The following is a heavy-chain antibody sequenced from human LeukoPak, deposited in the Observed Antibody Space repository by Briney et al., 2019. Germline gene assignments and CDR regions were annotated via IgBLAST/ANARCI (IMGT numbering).Heavy chain of an antibody. CDR3: ARDTGLIVGATGLDY. V-gene: IGHV4-39*07. Sequence: SETLSLTCTVSGGSISSSSYYWGWIRQPPGKGLEWIGSIYYSGSTYYNPSLKSRVTISVDTSKNQFSLKLSSVTAADTAVYYCARDTGLIVGATGLDYWGQGTLVTVSS. J-gene: IGHJ4*02. D-gene: IGHD1-26*01. CDR1: GGSISSSSYY. CDR2: IYYSGST.